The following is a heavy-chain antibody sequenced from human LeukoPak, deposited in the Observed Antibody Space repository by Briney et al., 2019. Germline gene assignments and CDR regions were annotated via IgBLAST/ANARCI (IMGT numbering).Heavy chain of an antibody. V-gene: IGHV3-30-3*01. D-gene: IGHD1-20*01. J-gene: IGHJ4*02. Sequence: GGSLRLSCAASGFTFSSYAMHWVRQAPGKGLEWVAVISYGGSNKYYADSVKGRFTISRDNSKNTLYLQMNSLRAEDTAVYYCAREGVTGKLRLYYFDYWGQGTLVTVSS. CDR1: GFTFSSYA. CDR3: AREGVTGKLRLYYFDY. CDR2: ISYGGSNK.